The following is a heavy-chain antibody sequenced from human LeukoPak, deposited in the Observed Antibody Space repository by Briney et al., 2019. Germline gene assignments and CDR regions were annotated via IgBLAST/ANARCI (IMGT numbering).Heavy chain of an antibody. CDR2: IYYSGST. J-gene: IGHJ4*02. Sequence: SETLSLTCTVSGGSTSRYYWSWIRQPPGKRLEWLGYIYYSGSTTYNPSLKSRLTMSVDTSKNQISLKLICLTAADTAVYYCARLPGIAAVWGQGTLVTVSS. D-gene: IGHD6-13*01. CDR3: ARLPGIAAV. V-gene: IGHV4-59*08. CDR1: GGSTSRYY.